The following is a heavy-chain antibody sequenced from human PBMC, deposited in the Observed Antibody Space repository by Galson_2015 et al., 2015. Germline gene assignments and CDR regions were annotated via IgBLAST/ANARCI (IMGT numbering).Heavy chain of an antibody. D-gene: IGHD2-15*01. CDR3: ASAGQYCSGGNCYSGAFDI. V-gene: IGHV3-33*01. Sequence: SLRLSCAASGFTFSRYGMHWVRQAPGKGLEWVAVIWYDGSLKYYADSVKGRFTISRDNSKNSMYLQMKSLRAEDTAVYYCASAGQYCSGGNCYSGAFDIWGQGTM. CDR2: IWYDGSLK. J-gene: IGHJ3*02. CDR1: GFTFSRYG.